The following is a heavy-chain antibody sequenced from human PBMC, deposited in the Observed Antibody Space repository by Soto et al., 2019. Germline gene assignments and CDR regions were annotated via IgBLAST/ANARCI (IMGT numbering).Heavy chain of an antibody. CDR2: ISYDGSNK. J-gene: IGHJ4*02. CDR1: GFTFSSYA. CDR3: ASSRAITMVRGVTFDY. D-gene: IGHD3-10*01. Sequence: GGSLRLSCAASGFTFSSYAMHWVRQAPGKGLEWVAVISYDGSNKYYADSVKGRFTISRDNSKNTLYLQMNSLRAEDTAVYYCASSRAITMVRGVTFDYWGQGTLVTVSS. V-gene: IGHV3-30-3*01.